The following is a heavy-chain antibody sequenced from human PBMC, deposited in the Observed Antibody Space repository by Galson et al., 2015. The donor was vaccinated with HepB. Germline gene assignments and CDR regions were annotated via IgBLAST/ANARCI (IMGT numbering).Heavy chain of an antibody. CDR2: IYSSGNT. CDR1: GGSISGYY. Sequence: SETLSLTCTVAGGSISGYYWSWIRQPPGKGLEWIGYIYSSGNTDYNPSLKSRVTMSVDTSKNQFSLKLNSVTAADTAVYYCARHPPFGSLNDYGGNFDSWGQGTLVTVSS. D-gene: IGHD4-23*01. CDR3: ARHPPFGSLNDYGGNFDS. J-gene: IGHJ4*02. V-gene: IGHV4-59*08.